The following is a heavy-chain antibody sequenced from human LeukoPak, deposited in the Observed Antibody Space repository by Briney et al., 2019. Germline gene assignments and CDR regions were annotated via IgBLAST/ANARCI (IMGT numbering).Heavy chain of an antibody. V-gene: IGHV3-7*01. J-gene: IGHJ4*02. CDR1: GFMFSGYW. Sequence: PGGSLRLSCAASGFMFSGYWMTWVRQAPGKGLEWVANIKQDGSEKYYVDSVKGRFTISRDNAKKSLYLHMNSLRAEDTAVYYCASPGSVGDTGMPDYWGQGTLVTVSS. D-gene: IGHD5-18*01. CDR2: IKQDGSEK. CDR3: ASPGSVGDTGMPDY.